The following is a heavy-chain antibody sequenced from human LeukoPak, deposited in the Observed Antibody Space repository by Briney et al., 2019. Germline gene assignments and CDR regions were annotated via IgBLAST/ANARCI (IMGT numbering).Heavy chain of an antibody. CDR3: ARFSGGSGSYGSLWYFDL. V-gene: IGHV1-3*01. J-gene: IGHJ2*01. CDR2: INAGNGNT. CDR1: GYTFTSYG. Sequence: ASVKVSCKASGYTFTSYGISWVRQAPGQGLEWMGWINAGNGNTKYSQKFQGRVTITRDTSASTAYMELSSLRSEDTAVYYCARFSGGSGSYGSLWYFDLWGRGTLVTVSS. D-gene: IGHD3-10*01.